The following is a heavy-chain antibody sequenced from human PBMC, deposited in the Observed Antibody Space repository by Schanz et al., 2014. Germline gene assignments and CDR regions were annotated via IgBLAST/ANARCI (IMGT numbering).Heavy chain of an antibody. J-gene: IGHJ4*02. CDR2: ISHNSHYT. V-gene: IGHV3-11*06. CDR1: GFTFGDYA. D-gene: IGHD5-18*01. Sequence: VQLVESGGGLVQPGRSLRLSCMASGFTFGDYAMSWVRQAPGKGLEWVSYISHNSHYTNYADSVKGRFTISRDTAENSVYLQMNSLRAEDTAVYYCARDGYRNGRPFDHWGQGTRVTVSA. CDR3: ARDGYRNGRPFDH.